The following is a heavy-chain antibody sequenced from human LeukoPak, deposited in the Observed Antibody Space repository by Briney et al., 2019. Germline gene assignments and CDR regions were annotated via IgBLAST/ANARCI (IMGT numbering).Heavy chain of an antibody. D-gene: IGHD6-13*01. CDR2: ISGSGRTI. V-gene: IGHV3-11*01. J-gene: IGHJ4*02. CDR1: GCVFSDYY. Sequence: GASLRLSCASCGCVFSDYYMWGIQQAAGEGVEGVSYISGSGRTIHYADSLQGRFTISRDNARTSLFLEMNSLRVEDTAVYYCVRDLWYSASSCFDYWGQGTLVTVSS. CDR3: VRDLWYSASSCFDY.